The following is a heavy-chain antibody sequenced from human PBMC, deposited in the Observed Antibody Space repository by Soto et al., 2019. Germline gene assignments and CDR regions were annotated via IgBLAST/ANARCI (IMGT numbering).Heavy chain of an antibody. J-gene: IGHJ6*02. CDR2: ISWNSGSI. D-gene: IGHD3-22*01. CDR1: GFTFDDYA. Sequence: PGGSLRLSCAASGFTFDDYAMHWVRQAPGKGLEWVSGISWNSGSIGYADSVKGRFTISRDNAKNSLYLQMNSLRAEDTAVYYCARFYYDSSGYLPSPYYYYYGMDVWGQGTTVTVSS. V-gene: IGHV3-9*01. CDR3: ARFYYDSSGYLPSPYYYYYGMDV.